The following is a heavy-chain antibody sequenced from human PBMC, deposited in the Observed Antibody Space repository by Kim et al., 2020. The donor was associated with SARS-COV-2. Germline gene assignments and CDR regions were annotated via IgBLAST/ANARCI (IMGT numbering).Heavy chain of an antibody. CDR1: GGSISSSSYY. J-gene: IGHJ4*02. Sequence: SETLSLTCTVSGGSISSSSYYWGWIRQPPGKGLEWIGSIYYSGSTYYNPSLKSRVTISVDTSKNQFSLKLSSVTAADTAVYYCAIPPHYDSSGYYYSWGQGTLVTVSS. V-gene: IGHV4-39*01. CDR3: AIPPHYDSSGYYYS. CDR2: IYYSGST. D-gene: IGHD3-22*01.